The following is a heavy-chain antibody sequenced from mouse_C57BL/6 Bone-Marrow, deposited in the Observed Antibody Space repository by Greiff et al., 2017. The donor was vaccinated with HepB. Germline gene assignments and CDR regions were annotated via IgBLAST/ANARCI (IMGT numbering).Heavy chain of an antibody. D-gene: IGHD2-4*01. V-gene: IGHV1-55*01. J-gene: IGHJ3*01. CDR3: ARWWREYYDYDKGFAY. CDR1: GYTFTSYW. Sequence: QVQLQQPGAELVKPGASVKMSCKASGYTFTSYWITWVKQRPGQGLEWIGDIYPGSGSTNYNEKFKSKATLTVDTSSSTAYMQLSSLTSEDSAVYYCARWWREYYDYDKGFAYWGQGTLVTVSA. CDR2: IYPGSGST.